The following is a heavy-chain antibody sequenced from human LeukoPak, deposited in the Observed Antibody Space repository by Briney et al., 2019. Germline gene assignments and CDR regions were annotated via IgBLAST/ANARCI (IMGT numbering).Heavy chain of an antibody. V-gene: IGHV4-59*01. CDR1: GGSISSYY. CDR3: ASSRRCATVTHNYYYYYMDV. J-gene: IGHJ6*03. CDR2: IYYSGST. D-gene: IGHD4-17*01. Sequence: PSETLSLTCTVSGGSISSYYWSWIRQPPGKGLEWIGYIYYSGSTNYNPSLKSRVTISVDTSKNQFSLKLSSVTAADTAVYYCASSRRCATVTHNYYYYYMDVWGKGTTVTVSS.